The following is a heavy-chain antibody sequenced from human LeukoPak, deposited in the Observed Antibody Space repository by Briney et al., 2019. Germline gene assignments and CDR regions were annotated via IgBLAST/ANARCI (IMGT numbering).Heavy chain of an antibody. D-gene: IGHD5-18*01. CDR2: INPNSGGT. Sequence: ASVKISCKASGYTFTGYYMHWVRQDPGQGLEWMGWINPNSGGTNYAQKFQGRVTMTRDTSISTAYMELSRLRSDDTAVYYCAREVVGYSYGYDFDYWGQGTLVTVSS. CDR3: AREVVGYSYGYDFDY. J-gene: IGHJ4*02. V-gene: IGHV1-2*02. CDR1: GYTFTGYY.